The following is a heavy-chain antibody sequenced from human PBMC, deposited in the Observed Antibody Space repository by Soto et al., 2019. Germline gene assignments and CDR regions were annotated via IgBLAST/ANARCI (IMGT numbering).Heavy chain of an antibody. CDR2: ISYDGSNK. J-gene: IGHJ4*02. Sequence: GGSLRLSWAASGGTFSSYAMHWVRQAPGKGLEWVAVISYDGSNKYYADSVKGRFTISRDNSKNTLYLQMNSLRAEDTAVYYCARDRTGRTVTTFFDYWGQGTLVTVSS. CDR1: GGTFSSYA. D-gene: IGHD4-17*01. CDR3: ARDRTGRTVTTFFDY. V-gene: IGHV3-30-3*01.